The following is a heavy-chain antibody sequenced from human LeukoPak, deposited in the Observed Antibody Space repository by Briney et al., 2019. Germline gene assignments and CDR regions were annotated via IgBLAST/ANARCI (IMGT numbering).Heavy chain of an antibody. CDR3: ARVREGAFDI. CDR2: IRTAGDT. J-gene: IGHJ3*02. V-gene: IGHV3-13*01. Sequence: GGSLRLSCAASGFTFSSYDMHWVRQVTGKGLEWVSAIRTAGDTYYPGSVKGRFTISGENAKNSLYLHMHSLRAGDTAVYYCARVREGAFDIWGQGTMVTVSS. CDR1: GFTFSSYD.